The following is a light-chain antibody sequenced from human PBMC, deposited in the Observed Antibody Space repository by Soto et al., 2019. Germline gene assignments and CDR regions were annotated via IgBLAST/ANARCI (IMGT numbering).Light chain of an antibody. CDR3: HHYGTSPPHT. Sequence: EIVLTQSPGTLSLSPGERATLSCRASQSVSSIYLAWYQQKPGQAPRLLIHGASSRATGIPDRFSGSGSGTDFTLTISRLAPEDFAVYYCHHYGTSPPHTFGQGTKLEIK. CDR1: QSVSSIY. J-gene: IGKJ2*01. V-gene: IGKV3-20*01. CDR2: GAS.